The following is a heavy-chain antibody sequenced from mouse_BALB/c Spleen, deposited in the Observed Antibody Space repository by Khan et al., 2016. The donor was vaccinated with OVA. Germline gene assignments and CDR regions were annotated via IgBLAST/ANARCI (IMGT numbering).Heavy chain of an antibody. CDR1: GYSFTGYF. D-gene: IGHD2-1*01. Sequence: VQLQQSGPELVKPGASVKISCKASGYSFTGYFMNWVMQSHGKSLEWIGRINPHIGETFYNQKFKGKATLTVDESSRTAHMELRSLASEDSAFYYCARIYRSDFDYWGQGTTLTVSS. J-gene: IGHJ2*01. CDR3: ARIYRSDFDY. V-gene: IGHV1-20*02. CDR2: INPHIGET.